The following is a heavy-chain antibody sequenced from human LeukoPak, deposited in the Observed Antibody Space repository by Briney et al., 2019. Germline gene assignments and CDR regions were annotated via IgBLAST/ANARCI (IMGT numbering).Heavy chain of an antibody. CDR3: AKEKDIVVVVAASDY. Sequence: PGGSLRLSCAASGFTFSSYAMSWVRQAPGKGLEWVSAFSGSGGSTYYADSVKGRFTISRDNSKNTLYLQMNSLRAEDTAVYYCAKEKDIVVVVAASDYWGQGTLVTVSS. D-gene: IGHD2-15*01. V-gene: IGHV3-23*01. J-gene: IGHJ4*02. CDR2: FSGSGGST. CDR1: GFTFSSYA.